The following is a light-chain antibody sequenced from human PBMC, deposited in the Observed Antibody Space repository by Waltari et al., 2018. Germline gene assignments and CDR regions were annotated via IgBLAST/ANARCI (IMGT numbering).Light chain of an antibody. CDR3: GTWDSSLAVWM. CDR2: DDN. V-gene: IGLV1-51*02. J-gene: IGLJ3*02. Sequence: QSLLTQPPSLSAAPGQRVTIDCPGTSPNIAGNDGFWYQQFPGKAPRLPIYDDNRRPAGIPDRFSGSKSATSASLAISRLQTGDEADYYCGTWDSSLAVWMFGGGTRLTVL. CDR1: SPNIAGND.